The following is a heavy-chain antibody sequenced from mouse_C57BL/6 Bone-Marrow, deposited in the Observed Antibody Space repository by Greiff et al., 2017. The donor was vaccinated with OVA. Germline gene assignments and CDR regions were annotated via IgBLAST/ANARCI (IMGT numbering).Heavy chain of an antibody. CDR3: TRDSSGRFAY. J-gene: IGHJ3*01. D-gene: IGHD3-2*02. V-gene: IGHV5-9-1*02. CDR1: GFTFSSYA. CDR2: ISSGGDYI. Sequence: EVKVEESGEGLVKPGGSLKLSCAASGFTFSSYAMSWVRQTPEKRLEWVAYISSGGDYIYYADTVKGRFTISRDNARNTLYLQMSSLKSEDTAMYYCTRDSSGRFAYWGQGTLVTVSA.